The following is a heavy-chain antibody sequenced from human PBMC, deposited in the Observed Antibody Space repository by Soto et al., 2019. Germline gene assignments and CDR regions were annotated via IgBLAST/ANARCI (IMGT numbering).Heavy chain of an antibody. Sequence: SGDSITSGGYYWSWLRQQPGKGLEWIGYFYHSGGASYNPSLRGRAVISIDTSKNQFFLRMNAVTAADTATYYCARDYYGAGSQYYYYGMEVWGQGTTVTVSS. D-gene: IGHD3-10*01. CDR1: GDSITSGGYY. CDR2: FYHSGGA. J-gene: IGHJ6*02. CDR3: ARDYYGAGSQYYYYGMEV. V-gene: IGHV4-31*02.